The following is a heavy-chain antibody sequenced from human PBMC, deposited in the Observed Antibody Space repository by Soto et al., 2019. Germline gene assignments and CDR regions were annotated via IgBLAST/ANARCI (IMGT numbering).Heavy chain of an antibody. V-gene: IGHV3-23*01. D-gene: IGHD3-10*01. CDR3: ASVKSWAVSP. Sequence: GGSLRLSFAACVFTFSSYGMSWVRQAPGKWLEWFSGISASGCSTXXADSVKGRXTMSRYNANNTXYLQMXGLRAEDTALYYCASVKSWAVSPWCQGTLVTVSS. J-gene: IGHJ5*02. CDR2: ISASGCST. CDR1: VFTFSSYG.